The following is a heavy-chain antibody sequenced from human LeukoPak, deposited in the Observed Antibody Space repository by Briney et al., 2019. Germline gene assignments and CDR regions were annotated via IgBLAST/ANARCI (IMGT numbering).Heavy chain of an antibody. CDR1: GFTFSSYT. J-gene: IGHJ6*02. Sequence: GGSLRLSCAASGFTFSSYTMSWVRQAPGKGLEWVANIKQDGSDKFYADSMKGRFTISRDNAKNSVYLQMDSLRVEDTAVYYCTRDYRGKDVWGRGTTVTVSS. CDR2: IKQDGSDK. CDR3: TRDYRGKDV. D-gene: IGHD3-16*02. V-gene: IGHV3-7*01.